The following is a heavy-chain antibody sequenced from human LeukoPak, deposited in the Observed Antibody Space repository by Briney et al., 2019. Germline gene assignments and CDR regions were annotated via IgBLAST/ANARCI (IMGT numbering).Heavy chain of an antibody. Sequence: SQTLSLTCAISGDSVSSNSAAWNWIRQSPSRGLEWLGRTYYRSKYYFDYAVSVKSRITINPDTSKNQCSLKLSSVTAADTAVYYCARGPYKHRHYGSGSYYIAHFDYWGQGTLVTVSS. V-gene: IGHV6-1*01. CDR2: TYYRSKYYF. D-gene: IGHD3-10*01. J-gene: IGHJ4*02. CDR1: GDSVSSNSAA. CDR3: ARGPYKHRHYGSGSYYIAHFDY.